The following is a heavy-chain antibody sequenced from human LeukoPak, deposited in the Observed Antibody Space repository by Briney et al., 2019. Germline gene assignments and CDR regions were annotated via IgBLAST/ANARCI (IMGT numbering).Heavy chain of an antibody. CDR3: ARGKKNSSRWRYFDL. Sequence: SETLSLTCTVSGVSISSYYWSWIRQPAGKGLEWIGRIYTSGSTNYNPSLKSRVTMSVDTSKNQFSLKLSSVTAADTAVYYCARGKKNSSRWRYFDLWGRGTLVTVSS. CDR1: GVSISSYY. D-gene: IGHD6-13*01. V-gene: IGHV4-4*07. J-gene: IGHJ2*01. CDR2: IYTSGST.